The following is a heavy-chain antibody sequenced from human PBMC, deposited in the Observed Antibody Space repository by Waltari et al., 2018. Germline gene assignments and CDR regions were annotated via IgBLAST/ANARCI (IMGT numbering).Heavy chain of an antibody. CDR2: MIVSGLI. V-gene: IGHV3-23*01. Sequence: EFQLLEAGGGLAQPGGSLRLSCAASGFTLTRYTLNWVRQAPGKGRGGVSLMIVSGLIEYAYSGKGRVTISSDNAKNTLYLEMNRLRVEDTAVYFCAKDEGNRIAPTFGMDAWGHGTTVLVS. J-gene: IGHJ6*02. D-gene: IGHD2-21*01. CDR1: GFTLTRYT. CDR3: AKDEGNRIAPTFGMDA.